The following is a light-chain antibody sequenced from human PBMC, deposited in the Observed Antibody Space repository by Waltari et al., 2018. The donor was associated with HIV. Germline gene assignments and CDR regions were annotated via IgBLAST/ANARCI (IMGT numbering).Light chain of an antibody. Sequence: EIVMTQSPATLSVSPGERATFSCRASQNVNRNLAWYQQKPGQAPRLLVYNTSTRASGIPAGFGGSGSATEFTLTINTLQSEDFAVYYCQQYNKWLSFGQGTNLEIK. CDR3: QQYNKWLS. V-gene: IGKV3-15*01. CDR1: QNVNRN. CDR2: NTS. J-gene: IGKJ2*01.